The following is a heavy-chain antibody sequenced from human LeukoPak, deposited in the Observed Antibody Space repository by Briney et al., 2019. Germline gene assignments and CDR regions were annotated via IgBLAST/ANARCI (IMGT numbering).Heavy chain of an antibody. Sequence: GGSLRLSCAASGFTFSSYAMSCVRQAPGRGLEWVSAIIGSGGRTYYTDSVRGRFTISRDNSKNTLHLQMSSLRAEDAALYYCVKDRCDRTTCPEVWGQGTLVTVSS. CDR3: VKDRCDRTTCPEV. D-gene: IGHD2-2*01. CDR2: IIGSGGRT. CDR1: GFTFSSYA. J-gene: IGHJ4*02. V-gene: IGHV3-23*01.